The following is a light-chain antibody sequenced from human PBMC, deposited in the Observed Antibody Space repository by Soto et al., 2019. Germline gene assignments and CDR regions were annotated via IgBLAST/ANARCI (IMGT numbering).Light chain of an antibody. J-gene: IGLJ2*01. Sequence: QSVLTQPASASGSPGQSITISCTGTSSDIGAYNYVCWYQHHAGKVHKLIIYDVTDRPSGVSNRFSGSKSGNTASLTISGLQAEDEADYYCSSYTSSDTVIFGGGTKVTVL. CDR3: SSYTSSDTVI. CDR1: SSDIGAYNY. CDR2: DVT. V-gene: IGLV2-14*03.